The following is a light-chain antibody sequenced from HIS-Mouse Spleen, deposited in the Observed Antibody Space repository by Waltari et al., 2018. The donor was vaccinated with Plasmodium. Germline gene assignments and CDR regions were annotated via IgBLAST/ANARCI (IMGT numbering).Light chain of an antibody. CDR2: DAS. Sequence: EIVLTQSPATLSLSPGERATLACRASQSVSSYLAWYQQKPGQAPRLLIYDASNRATGIPARFSGSGSGTDFTLPISSLEPEDFAVYYCQQRGNSFGPGTKVDIK. J-gene: IGKJ3*01. V-gene: IGKV3-11*01. CDR3: QQRGNS. CDR1: QSVSSY.